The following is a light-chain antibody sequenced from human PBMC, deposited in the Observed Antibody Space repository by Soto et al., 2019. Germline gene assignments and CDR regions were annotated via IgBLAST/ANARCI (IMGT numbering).Light chain of an antibody. CDR2: KAS. J-gene: IGKJ4*01. CDR1: QSIADW. V-gene: IGKV1-5*03. Sequence: DIHMTQSPSTLSASVGDRVTIPCRASQSIADWLAWYQQKPGKAPKLLIYKASTLESGVPSRFSGSGSGTEFTLTISSPQPDDFATYSCQQYVAYPLTFGGGTKVEIK. CDR3: QQYVAYPLT.